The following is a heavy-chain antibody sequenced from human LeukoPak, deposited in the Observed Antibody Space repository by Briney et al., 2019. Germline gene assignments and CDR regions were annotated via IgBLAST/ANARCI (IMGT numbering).Heavy chain of an antibody. Sequence: GGSLRLSCAASGFTFSNYWMHWVRQAPGKGLEWVSSISSSSIYMYYADSVKGRFTISRDNAKNSLYLQMNSLRAEDTAVYYCARGYYGDYVYDYWGQGTLVTVSS. V-gene: IGHV3-21*01. CDR1: GFTFSNYW. CDR2: ISSSSIYM. CDR3: ARGYYGDYVYDY. J-gene: IGHJ4*02. D-gene: IGHD4-17*01.